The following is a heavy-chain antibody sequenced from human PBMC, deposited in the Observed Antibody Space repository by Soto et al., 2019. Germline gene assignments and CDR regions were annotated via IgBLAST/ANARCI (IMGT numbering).Heavy chain of an antibody. CDR2: IYSGGST. D-gene: IGHD6-13*01. J-gene: IGHJ6*02. CDR3: AGAEPGIAAAGTNYYYYYGMDV. CDR1: GFTVSSNY. Sequence: PGGSLRLSCAASGFTVSSNYMSWVRQAPGKGLEWVSVIYSGGSTYYADSVKGRFTISRDNSKNTLYLQMNSLRAEDTAVYYCAGAEPGIAAAGTNYYYYYGMDVWGQGTTVTVSS. V-gene: IGHV3-66*01.